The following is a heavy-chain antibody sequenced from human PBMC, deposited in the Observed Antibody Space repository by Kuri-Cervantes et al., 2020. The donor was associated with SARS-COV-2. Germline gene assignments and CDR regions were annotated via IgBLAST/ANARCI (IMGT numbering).Heavy chain of an antibody. J-gene: IGHJ6*02. Sequence: SETLSLTCTVSGGSISSYYWSWIRQPPGKGLEWIGYIYYSGTTNYNPSLKSRVTISVDTSKNQFSLKLSSVTAADTAVYYCARDRDIVVVPAAISGYYYGMDVWGQGTTVTVSS. D-gene: IGHD2-2*02. CDR1: GGSISSYY. CDR3: ARDRDIVVVPAAISGYYYGMDV. CDR2: IYYSGTT. V-gene: IGHV4-59*01.